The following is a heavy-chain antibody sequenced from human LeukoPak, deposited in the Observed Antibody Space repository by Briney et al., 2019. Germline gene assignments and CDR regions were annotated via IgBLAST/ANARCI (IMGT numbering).Heavy chain of an antibody. CDR3: ARAPAAENAFDI. CDR1: GGTFSSYA. D-gene: IGHD2-2*01. V-gene: IGHV1-69*13. Sequence: ASVKVSCKASGGTFSSYAISWVRQAPGQGLEWMGGIIPIFGTANYAQKFQGRVTITADESTSTAYMELSSLRSEDTAVYYCARAPAAENAFDIWGQGTMDTVSS. CDR2: IIPIFGTA. J-gene: IGHJ3*02.